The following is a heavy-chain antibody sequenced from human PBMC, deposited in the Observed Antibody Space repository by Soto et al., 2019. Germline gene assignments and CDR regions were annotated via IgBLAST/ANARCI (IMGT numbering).Heavy chain of an antibody. D-gene: IGHD1-1*01. CDR1: GYTFTSYG. CDR3: ARDLSKTERTIDYSYYMEV. CDR2: ISAYNGNT. J-gene: IGHJ6*03. V-gene: IGHV1-18*01. Sequence: GASVKVSCKASGYTFTSYGISWVRQAPGQGLEWMGWISAYNGNTNYAQKLQGRVTMTTDTSTSTAYMELRSLRSDDTAVYYCARDLSKTERTIDYSYYMEVWGKGTMVTVSS.